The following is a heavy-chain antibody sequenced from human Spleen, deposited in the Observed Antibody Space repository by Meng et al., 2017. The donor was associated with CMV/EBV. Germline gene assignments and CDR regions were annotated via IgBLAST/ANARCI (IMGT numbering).Heavy chain of an antibody. V-gene: IGHV3-66*02. J-gene: IGHJ6*02. CDR2: IYSGGST. CDR1: GFTFSNAW. Sequence: GGSLRLSCAASGFTFSNAWMSWVRQAPGKGLEWVSLIYSGGSTYYADSVKGRFTISRDNSNNTLYLQMNSLRPEDTAVYYCARGRPAPGGMDVWGQGTTVTVSS. D-gene: IGHD2-2*01. CDR3: ARGRPAPGGMDV.